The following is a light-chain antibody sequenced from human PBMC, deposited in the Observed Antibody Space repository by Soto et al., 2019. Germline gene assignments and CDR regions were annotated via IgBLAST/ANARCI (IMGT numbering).Light chain of an antibody. Sequence: QAVVTQPPSVSGAPGQRVTISCTGSSSNIGAGFDVHWYQQLPGTAPKLLIYAHTNRPSGVPDRFSGSKSGASASLAITGLQAEDEADYYCQSYDRSLSGVVFGGGTKVTVL. J-gene: IGLJ2*01. CDR1: SSNIGAGFD. CDR3: QSYDRSLSGVV. CDR2: AHT. V-gene: IGLV1-40*03.